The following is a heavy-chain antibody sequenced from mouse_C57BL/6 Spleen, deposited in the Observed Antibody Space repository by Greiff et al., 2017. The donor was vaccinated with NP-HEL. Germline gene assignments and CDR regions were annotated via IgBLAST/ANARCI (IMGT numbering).Heavy chain of an antibody. CDR1: GYSFTDYN. V-gene: IGHV1-39*01. CDR2: INPNYGTT. CDR3: ARGDYYSPWFAY. D-gene: IGHD2-4*01. Sequence: VHVKQSGPELVKPGASVKISCKASGYSFTDYNMNWVKQSNGKSLEWIGVINPNYGTTSYNQKFKGKATLTVDQSSSTAYMQLNSLTSEDSAVYFCARGDYYSPWFAYWGQGTLVTVSA. J-gene: IGHJ3*01.